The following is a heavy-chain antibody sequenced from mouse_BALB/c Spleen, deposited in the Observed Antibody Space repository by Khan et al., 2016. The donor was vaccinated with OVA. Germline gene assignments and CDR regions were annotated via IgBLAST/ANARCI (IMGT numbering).Heavy chain of an antibody. CDR3: ASWTYYGSFDY. Sequence: QVQLQQSGAELARPGASVKLSCKASGYTFTSYWMQWVKQRPGQGLEWIGAIYPGDGDTRYTQKFKGKATLTADKSSSTAYMQLSSLASEDSAVYYCASWTYYGSFDYWGQGTTLTVSS. CDR1: GYTFTSYW. J-gene: IGHJ2*01. CDR2: IYPGDGDT. D-gene: IGHD1-1*01. V-gene: IGHV1-87*01.